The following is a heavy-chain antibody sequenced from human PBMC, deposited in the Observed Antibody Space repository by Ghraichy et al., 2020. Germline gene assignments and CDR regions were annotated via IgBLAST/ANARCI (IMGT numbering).Heavy chain of an antibody. J-gene: IGHJ4*02. CDR3: ARDRGDSRSYYYFDK. V-gene: IGHV3-48*02. CDR1: GFTFSSYS. D-gene: IGHD3-10*01. CDR2: ISSRSSTI. Sequence: GGSLRLSCAASGFTFSSYSMSWVRQAPGKGLEWVSFISSRSSTIYYTDSVKGRFTISKDNARNSMYLQMNSLRDDDTAIYYCARDRGDSRSYYYFDKWGQGTLVTVSS.